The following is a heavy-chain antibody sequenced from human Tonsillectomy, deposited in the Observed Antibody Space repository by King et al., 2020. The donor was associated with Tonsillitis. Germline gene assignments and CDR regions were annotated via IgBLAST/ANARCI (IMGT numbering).Heavy chain of an antibody. CDR2: IIPILDIS. CDR3: ASGDFWSGYYNYYYMDV. CDR1: GGTFSSYD. J-gene: IGHJ6*03. V-gene: IGHV1-69*04. D-gene: IGHD3-3*01. Sequence: QLVQSGAEVKKAGSSVKVSCKASGGTFSSYDISWVRQAPGQGLEWMGSIIPILDISHYARKFQGRVTITADKSTSTAYMELSSLRSEDTAVYYCASGDFWSGYYNYYYMDVWGKGTAVTVSS.